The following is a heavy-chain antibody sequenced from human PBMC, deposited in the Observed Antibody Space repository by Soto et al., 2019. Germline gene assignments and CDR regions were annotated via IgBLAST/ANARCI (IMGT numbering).Heavy chain of an antibody. D-gene: IGHD2-15*01. CDR3: ARHHFFDCSGGSCPTDYFDY. J-gene: IGHJ4*02. V-gene: IGHV3-66*04. CDR1: GGTLITHV. CDR2: ICTRGGT. Sequence: GGSLRLSCATSGGTLITHVMTWVRQRPGKGLEWVSAICTRGGTYYADSVKGRFTISRDNSKNTLYLQMNSLTAADTAVYYCARHHFFDCSGGSCPTDYFDYWGQGTLVTVSS.